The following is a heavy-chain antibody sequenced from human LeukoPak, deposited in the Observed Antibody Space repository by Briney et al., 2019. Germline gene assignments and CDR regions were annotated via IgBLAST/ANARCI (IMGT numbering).Heavy chain of an antibody. CDR3: AKYCSGVTCSPLDY. CDR2: ISGIGGST. J-gene: IGHJ4*02. Sequence: GGSLRLSCAASGFTFSSYAMSWVRQAPGKGLEWVSAISGIGGSTFYADSVKGRFTISRDGSKNTLYLQMNSLRAEDTAVYYCAKYCSGVTCSPLDYWGQGTLVTVSS. CDR1: GFTFSSYA. D-gene: IGHD2-15*01. V-gene: IGHV3-23*01.